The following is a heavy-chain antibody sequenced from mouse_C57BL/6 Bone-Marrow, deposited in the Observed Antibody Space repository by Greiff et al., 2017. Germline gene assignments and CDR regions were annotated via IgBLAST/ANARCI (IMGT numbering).Heavy chain of an antibody. D-gene: IGHD1-1*01. CDR1: GYAFSSYW. CDR2: IYPGDGDT. J-gene: IGHJ3*01. V-gene: IGHV1-80*01. CDR3: AAGDYYGSSYVGFAD. Sequence: QVQLKQSGAELVKPGASVKISCKASGYAFSSYWMNWVKQRPGKGLEWIGQIYPGDGDTNYNGKFKGKATLTADKSSSTAYMQHSSLTSEDSAVYFCAAGDYYGSSYVGFADWGQGTLVTVSA.